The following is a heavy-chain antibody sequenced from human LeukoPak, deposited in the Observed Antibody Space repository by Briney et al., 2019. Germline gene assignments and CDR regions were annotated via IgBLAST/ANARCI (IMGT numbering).Heavy chain of an antibody. V-gene: IGHV1-46*01. CDR3: ARGGESAAGVPYDY. Sequence: ASVKVSCKAFGYTFISYYMHWVRRARGQRLEWMGIINPSGGSTSYAQKFQGRVTMTRDTSTSTVYMELSSLRSEDTAVYYCARGGESAAGVPYDYWGQGTLVTVSS. D-gene: IGHD6-13*01. J-gene: IGHJ4*02. CDR1: GYTFISYY. CDR2: INPSGGST.